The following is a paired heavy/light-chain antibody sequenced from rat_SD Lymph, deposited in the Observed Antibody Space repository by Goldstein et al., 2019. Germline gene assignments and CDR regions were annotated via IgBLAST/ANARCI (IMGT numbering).Heavy chain of an antibody. CDR1: GFTFSNYG. J-gene: IGHJ4*01. D-gene: IGHD1-10*01. CDR2: ISSSSSYI. Sequence: EVQLVESGGGLVQPGRSLKLSCLASGFTFSNYGMNWIRQAPGKGLEWVASISSSSSYIYYADTVKGRFTISRDNAKNTLYLQMTSLRSEDTALYYCARWNNNCGHYYVMDAWGQGASVTVSS. V-gene: IGHV5-34*01. CDR3: ARWNNNCGHYYVMDA.
Light chain of an antibody. V-gene: IGKV12S30*01. CDR1: EDIYNN. CDR2: YAS. J-gene: IGKJ1*01. Sequence: DIQMTQSPASLSASLGETVSIECLASEDIYNNLAWYQQKPGKSPQLLIYYASSLQDGVPSRFSGSGSGTQYSLKINSLESEDAATYFCLQDSEYPWTFGGGTKLELK. CDR3: LQDSEYPWT.